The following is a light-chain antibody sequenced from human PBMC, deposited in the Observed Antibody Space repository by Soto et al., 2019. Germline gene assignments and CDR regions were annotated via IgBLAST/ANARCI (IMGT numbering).Light chain of an antibody. V-gene: IGLV1-47*01. CDR2: RNN. CDR1: SSNIGSNY. J-gene: IGLJ3*02. Sequence: QSVLTQPPSASGTPGQRVTISCSGSSSNIGSNYVYWYQQLPGTAPKLLIYRNNQRPSGVPDRFSGSKSGTSASLAISGLRSEDEADYYCAAWDDSLSGPPLVFGGGTQLTVL. CDR3: AAWDDSLSGPPLV.